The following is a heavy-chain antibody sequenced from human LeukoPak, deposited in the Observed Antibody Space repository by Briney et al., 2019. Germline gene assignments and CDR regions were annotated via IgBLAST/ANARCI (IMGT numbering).Heavy chain of an antibody. V-gene: IGHV3-9*01. D-gene: IGHD3-10*01. Sequence: GGSLRLSCAASGFTFGDYAMHWVRQAPGKGLEWVSGISWNSGSIGYADSVKGRFTISRDNAKNSLYLQMNSLRAEDTALYYCAKDKGRYGSGSYPYYFDYWGQGTLVTVSS. CDR1: GFTFGDYA. J-gene: IGHJ4*02. CDR2: ISWNSGSI. CDR3: AKDKGRYGSGSYPYYFDY.